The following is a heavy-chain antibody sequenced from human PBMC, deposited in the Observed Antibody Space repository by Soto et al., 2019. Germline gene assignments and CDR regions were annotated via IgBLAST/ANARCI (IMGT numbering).Heavy chain of an antibody. J-gene: IGHJ4*02. CDR3: ARDYAYYDFTHLPLGFDY. D-gene: IGHD3-3*01. CDR1: GFTFSSYA. V-gene: IGHV3-30-3*01. Sequence: PGGSLRLSCAASGFTFSSYAMHWVRQAPGKGLEWVAVISYDGSNKYYADSVKGRFTISRDNSKNTLYLQMNSLRAEDTAVYYCARDYAYYDFTHLPLGFDYWGQGTLVTVSS. CDR2: ISYDGSNK.